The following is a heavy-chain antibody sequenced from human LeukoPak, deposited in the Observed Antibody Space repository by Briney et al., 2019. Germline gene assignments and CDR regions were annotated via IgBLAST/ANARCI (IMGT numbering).Heavy chain of an antibody. J-gene: IGHJ4*02. Sequence: GGSLRLSCAASGITFSRSWMSWVRQAPGKGLEWVANIKQDGSEKKYVDSVKGRFTISRDNVKSSLYLQISSLRAEDTAVYYCARVVGGGLDYWGQGTLVTVSS. CDR2: IKQDGSEK. CDR1: GITFSRSW. CDR3: ARVVGGGLDY. V-gene: IGHV3-7*04.